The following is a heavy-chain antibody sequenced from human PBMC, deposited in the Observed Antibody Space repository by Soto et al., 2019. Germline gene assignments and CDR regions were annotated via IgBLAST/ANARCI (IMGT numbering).Heavy chain of an antibody. CDR1: GYTFTGYY. J-gene: IGHJ3*02. CDR2: INPNSGGT. V-gene: IGHV1-2*04. D-gene: IGHD2-2*02. Sequence: QVQLVQSGAEVKKPGASVKVSCKASGYTFTGYYMHWVRQAPGQGLEWMGWINPNSGGTNYAQKVQGWVTRTRDTSISTAYMELSRLRSDDTAVYYCARGTYQLLYSDAFDIWGQGTMVTVSS. CDR3: ARGTYQLLYSDAFDI.